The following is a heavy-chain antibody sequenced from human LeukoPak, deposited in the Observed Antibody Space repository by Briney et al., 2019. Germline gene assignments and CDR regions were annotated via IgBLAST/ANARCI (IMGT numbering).Heavy chain of an antibody. V-gene: IGHV1-46*01. Sequence: VASVKVSCNASGYIFTNHYIHWVRQAPGQGLEWMGIIRPSGGNTGYTQKFQGRVTMTRDVSTSTVYMELRSLRSEDTAVYYCAREPPDSYYFDCWGQGTLVTVSS. J-gene: IGHJ4*02. CDR2: IRPSGGNT. CDR1: GYIFTNHY. CDR3: AREPPDSYYFDC.